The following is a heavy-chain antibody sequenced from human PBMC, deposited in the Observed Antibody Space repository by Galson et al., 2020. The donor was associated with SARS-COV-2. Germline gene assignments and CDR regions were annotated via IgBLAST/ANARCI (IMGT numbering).Heavy chain of an antibody. D-gene: IGHD3-3*01. Sequence: SVKVSCKASGGPFSSYAISWVRQAPGQGLEWMGGIIPIFGTANYAQKFQGRVPITADESTSTAYMELSSLRSEDTAVYYCARVPGGVFGVVIAPYGMDVWGQGTTVTVS. CDR2: IIPIFGTA. CDR3: ARVPGGVFGVVIAPYGMDV. J-gene: IGHJ6*02. CDR1: GGPFSSYA. V-gene: IGHV1-69*13.